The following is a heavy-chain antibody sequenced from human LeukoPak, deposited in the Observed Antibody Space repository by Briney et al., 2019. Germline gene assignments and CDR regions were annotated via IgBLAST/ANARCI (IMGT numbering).Heavy chain of an antibody. CDR2: MNPNSGNT. CDR1: GYTFTSYD. V-gene: IGHV1-8*01. J-gene: IGHJ6*03. CDR3: AREVPAPITIFGVVRVYYYMDV. D-gene: IGHD3-3*01. Sequence: ASVKVSCKASGYTFTSYDINWVRQATGQGLEWMGWMNPNSGNTGYAQKFQGRVTMTRNTSISTAYMALSSLRSEDTAVYYCAREVPAPITIFGVVRVYYYMDVWGKGTTVTVSS.